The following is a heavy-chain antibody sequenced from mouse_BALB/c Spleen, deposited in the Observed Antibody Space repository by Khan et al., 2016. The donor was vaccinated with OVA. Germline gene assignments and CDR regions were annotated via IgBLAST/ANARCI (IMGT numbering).Heavy chain of an antibody. V-gene: IGHV3-8*02. CDR2: MIYSGDT. Sequence: EVELVESGPSLVKPSQTLSLTCSVTGDSITRGYWTWIRKFPGNKLEYMGYMIYSGDTYYNPSLKSRISITRHTSKNQYYPQLNSVTTEDTATYYSARSTYRYAFAYWGQGTLVTVSA. CDR3: ARSTYRYAFAY. J-gene: IGHJ3*01. D-gene: IGHD2-14*01. CDR1: GDSITRGY.